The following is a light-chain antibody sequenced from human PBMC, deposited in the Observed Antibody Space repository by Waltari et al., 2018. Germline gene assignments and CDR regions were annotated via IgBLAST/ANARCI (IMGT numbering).Light chain of an antibody. V-gene: IGKV4-1*01. Sequence: DIVMTQSPDSLTVSLGERATISCKSSQSVLYSSNNKHYLGWFQKKPGQPPTLLIYWASTRESGVPDRFSGSGSGTDFTLTVNRLEPEDFAVYYCQQYGSSPLTFGGGTKVEIK. CDR2: WAS. CDR1: QSVLYSSNNKHY. J-gene: IGKJ4*01. CDR3: QQYGSSPLT.